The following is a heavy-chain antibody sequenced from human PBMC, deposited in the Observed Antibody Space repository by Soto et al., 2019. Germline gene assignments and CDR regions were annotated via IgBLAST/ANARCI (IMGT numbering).Heavy chain of an antibody. CDR3: ARDSAYCAADCSGY. Sequence: ASVKVSCKASGYTFTSYGISWVRQAPGQGLEWMGWISANNGHTNYAPKLQGRVTMTTDTSTSTAYMELRSLRSDDTAVYYCARDSAYCAADCSGYWGQGTLVTVSS. CDR2: ISANNGHT. CDR1: GYTFTSYG. V-gene: IGHV1-18*01. D-gene: IGHD2-21*01. J-gene: IGHJ4*02.